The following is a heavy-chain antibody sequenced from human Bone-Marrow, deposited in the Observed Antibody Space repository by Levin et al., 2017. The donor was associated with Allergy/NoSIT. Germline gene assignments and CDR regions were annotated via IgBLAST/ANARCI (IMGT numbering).Heavy chain of an antibody. CDR2: IWHNGSNK. D-gene: IGHD4-23*01. J-gene: IGHJ4*02. CDR1: GFTFSHHG. V-gene: IGHV3-33*01. CDR3: AGGGGGDHGGNSASFDY. Sequence: GGSLRLSCAASGFTFSHHGMHWVRQAPGKGLEWVAVIWHNGSNKFYGDSVNGRFTISRDNSKNTLYLQMDSLRAEDTAVYYCAGGGGGDHGGNSASFDYGGQGTLVTVSS.